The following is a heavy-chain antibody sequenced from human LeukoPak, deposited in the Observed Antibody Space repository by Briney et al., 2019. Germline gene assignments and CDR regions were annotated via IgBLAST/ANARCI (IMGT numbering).Heavy chain of an antibody. CDR3: ARVSSWVHDY. CDR2: ISYDGSNK. V-gene: IGHV3-30*04. Sequence: GRSLRLSCAASGFTFGSYAMHWVRQAPGKGLEWVAVISYDGSNKYYADSVKGRFTISRDNSKNTLYLQMNSLRAEDTAVYYCARVSSWVHDYWGQGTLVTVSS. D-gene: IGHD6-13*01. CDR1: GFTFGSYA. J-gene: IGHJ4*02.